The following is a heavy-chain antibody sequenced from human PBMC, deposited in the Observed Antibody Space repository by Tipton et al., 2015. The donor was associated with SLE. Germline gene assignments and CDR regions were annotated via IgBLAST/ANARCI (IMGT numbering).Heavy chain of an antibody. V-gene: IGHV4-34*01. CDR3: ARDYGDYGYFDL. CDR2: INHSGST. D-gene: IGHD4-17*01. CDR1: GGSFSGYF. J-gene: IGHJ2*01. Sequence: TLSLTCAVYGGSFSGYFWNWLRHTPGKGPEWIGEINHSGSTTYNPSLKSPVTMSMDTSKNQLSLTVNSVTAADTAVYFCARDYGDYGYFDLWGRGTLVTVSS.